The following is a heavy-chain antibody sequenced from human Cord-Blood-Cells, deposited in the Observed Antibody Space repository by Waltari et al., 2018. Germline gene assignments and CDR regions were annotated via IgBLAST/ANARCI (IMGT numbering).Heavy chain of an antibody. Sequence: QVQLPESGPGLVKPSGTRYPTCAVSGGATSSSTWWHWVRQPPGKGLEWIGEIYHSGSTNYNPSLKSRVTISVDKSKNQFSLKLSSVTAADTAVYYCARMTTVTYFDYWGQGTLVTVSS. V-gene: IGHV4-4*02. CDR3: ARMTTVTYFDY. D-gene: IGHD4-17*01. CDR1: GGATSSSTW. CDR2: IYHSGST. J-gene: IGHJ4*02.